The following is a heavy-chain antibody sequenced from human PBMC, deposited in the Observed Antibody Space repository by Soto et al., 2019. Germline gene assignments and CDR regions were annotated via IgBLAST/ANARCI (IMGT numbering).Heavy chain of an antibody. CDR3: ARPLGWRDAFDI. V-gene: IGHV3-7*01. D-gene: IGHD6-19*01. CDR1: GLTFNDYW. CDR2: IKQDGSDE. J-gene: IGHJ3*02. Sequence: EVQLVDSGGGLVQPGGSLRLSCAASGLTFNDYWMNWVRQAPGKGLAWVANIKQDGSDEYYVDSVKGRFTISRDNAKNSLYRQMKSLRAEDAAVYYCARPLGWRDAFDIWGQGTMVTVSS.